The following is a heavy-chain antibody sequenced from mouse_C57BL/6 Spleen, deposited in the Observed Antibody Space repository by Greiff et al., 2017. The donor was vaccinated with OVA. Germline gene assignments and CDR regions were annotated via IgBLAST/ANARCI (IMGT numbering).Heavy chain of an antibody. V-gene: IGHV1-26*01. CDR3: ARYGNSFDY. D-gene: IGHD2-1*01. J-gene: IGHJ2*01. Sequence: EVQLQQSGPELVKPGASVKISCKASGYTFTDYYMNWVKQSHGKSLEWIGDINPNNGGTSYNQKFKGKATLTVDKSSSTAYMELRSLTSEDSAVYYCARYGNSFDYWGQGTTLTVSS. CDR1: GYTFTDYY. CDR2: INPNNGGT.